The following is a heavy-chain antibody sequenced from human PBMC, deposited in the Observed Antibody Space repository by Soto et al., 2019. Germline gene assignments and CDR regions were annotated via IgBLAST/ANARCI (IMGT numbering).Heavy chain of an antibody. CDR3: ARDLDGLHDDTSGPFPRPG. V-gene: IGHV4-61*01. J-gene: IGHJ1*01. CDR1: GGSVSSTSYY. CDR2: MYFSGST. D-gene: IGHD3-22*01. Sequence: PSETLSLTCTVSGGSVSSTSYYWSWIRQPPGKGLEWIGYMYFSGSTNYNPSLKSRVTISVDTSKNQFSLKLSSVTAADTAVYYCARDLDGLHDDTSGPFPRPGWGQGTLVTVSS.